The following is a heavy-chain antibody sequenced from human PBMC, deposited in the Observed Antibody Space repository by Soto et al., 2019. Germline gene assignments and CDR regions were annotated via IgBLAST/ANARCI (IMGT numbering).Heavy chain of an antibody. Sequence: QITLKESGPTLVNPTQTLTLTCTFSGFSLSSSEVGVGWIRQPPGKALEWLTLIYWDDDKRYNPSLKSRLTITKDTSKNQVVLTMTNMDPVDTATYYCAHKARYYYGLGSYPGAFDIWGQGTMVTVSS. D-gene: IGHD3-10*01. CDR2: IYWDDDK. J-gene: IGHJ3*02. CDR3: AHKARYYYGLGSYPGAFDI. CDR1: GFSLSSSEVG. V-gene: IGHV2-5*02.